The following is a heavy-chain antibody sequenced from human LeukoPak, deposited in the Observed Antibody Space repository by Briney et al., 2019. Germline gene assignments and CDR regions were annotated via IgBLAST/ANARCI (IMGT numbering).Heavy chain of an antibody. CDR2: IYHSGST. CDR1: GDSISSSSYY. Sequence: PSETLSLTCTVSGDSISSSSYYWGWIRQPPGKGLEWIGSIYHSGSTYYNPSLKIRVTISLDTSKNQFSLRLTSVTAADTAVYFCTRDPGGSYRETRGDWFDPWGPGILVTVSS. CDR3: TRDPGGSYRETRGDWFDP. J-gene: IGHJ5*02. D-gene: IGHD1-26*01. V-gene: IGHV4-39*07.